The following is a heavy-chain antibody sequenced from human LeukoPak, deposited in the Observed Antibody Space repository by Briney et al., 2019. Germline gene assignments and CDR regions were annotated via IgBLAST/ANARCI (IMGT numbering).Heavy chain of an antibody. D-gene: IGHD3-22*01. CDR3: SRVGWRWLGPGFDY. CDR1: GASISRYY. Sequence: SETLSLTCSVSGASISRYYWSWIRQPPGKGLEWIGYIYNSGNTNYNPSLKSRVTISLDTSKNQFSLTLTSVTAADTAVYFCSRVGWRWLGPGFDYWGQGTLVTVSS. CDR2: IYNSGNT. J-gene: IGHJ4*02. V-gene: IGHV4-59*01.